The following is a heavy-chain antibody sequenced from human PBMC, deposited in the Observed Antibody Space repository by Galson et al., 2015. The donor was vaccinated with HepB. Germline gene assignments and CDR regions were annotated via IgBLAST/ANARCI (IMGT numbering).Heavy chain of an antibody. Sequence: SLRLSCAASGFSYNTYGMHWVRQAPGKGLEWVAVISYDGSNKEYVDSVKGRFTISRDNSKNTLYLQMNSLRPEDTAVYYCAKDGDLTIFGLVPFDFWGQGTLVTVSS. CDR1: GFSYNTYG. J-gene: IGHJ4*02. D-gene: IGHD3-3*01. CDR3: AKDGDLTIFGLVPFDF. CDR2: ISYDGSNK. V-gene: IGHV3-30*18.